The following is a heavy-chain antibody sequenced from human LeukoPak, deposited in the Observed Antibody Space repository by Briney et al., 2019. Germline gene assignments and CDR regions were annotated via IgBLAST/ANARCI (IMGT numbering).Heavy chain of an antibody. D-gene: IGHD1-1*01. Sequence: PGGSLRLSCAASGFTFSSYSMNWVRQAPGKGLEWVSSISSSSSYIYYADSVKGRFTISRDNAKNSLYLQMNSLRAEDTAVYYCARDLRERGYNWFDPWGQGTLVTVSS. CDR1: GFTFSSYS. J-gene: IGHJ5*02. CDR3: ARDLRERGYNWFDP. CDR2: ISSSSSYI. V-gene: IGHV3-21*01.